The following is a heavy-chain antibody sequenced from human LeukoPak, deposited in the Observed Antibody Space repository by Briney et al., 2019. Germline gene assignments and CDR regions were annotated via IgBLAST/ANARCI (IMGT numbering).Heavy chain of an antibody. CDR2: ISAYNGNT. CDR1: GYTFTSYG. V-gene: IGHV1-18*01. Sequence: ASVKVSCKASGYTFTSYGISWVRQAPGQGLEWMGWISAYNGNTNYAQKLQGRVTMTTDTSTSTAYMELRSLRSDDTAVYYCAREGPGIVGAKEYYYYYYCMDVWGKGTTVTVSS. D-gene: IGHD1-26*01. J-gene: IGHJ6*03. CDR3: AREGPGIVGAKEYYYYYYCMDV.